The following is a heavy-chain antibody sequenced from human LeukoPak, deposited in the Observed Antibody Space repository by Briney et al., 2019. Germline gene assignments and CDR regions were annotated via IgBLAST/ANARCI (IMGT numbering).Heavy chain of an antibody. J-gene: IGHJ4*02. CDR3: ARDGWFGELLDY. CDR2: IYTSGST. Sequence: ASETLSLTCTVSGGSIFSYYWSWIRQPAGKGLEWIGRIYTSGSTNYNPSLKSRVTMSIETSKNQFSLKLSSVTAADTAVYYCARDGWFGELLDYWGQGTLVIVSS. CDR1: GGSIFSYY. V-gene: IGHV4-4*07. D-gene: IGHD3-10*01.